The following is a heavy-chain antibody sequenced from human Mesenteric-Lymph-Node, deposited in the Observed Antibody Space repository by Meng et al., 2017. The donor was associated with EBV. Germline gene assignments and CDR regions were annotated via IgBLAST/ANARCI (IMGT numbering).Heavy chain of an antibody. CDR2: IYYSGDT. Sequence: QVPLQESGPGLVKPSQTLSLTGAVSGGSISSGGYYWSWIRQPPGKGLEWIGYIYYSGDTYYNPSLKSRVTISVDTSKNQFSLKLSSVTAADTAVYYCVGGVAADGSVDYWGQGTLVTVSS. D-gene: IGHD6-13*01. J-gene: IGHJ4*02. CDR1: GGSISSGGYY. V-gene: IGHV4-30-4*01. CDR3: VGGVAADGSVDY.